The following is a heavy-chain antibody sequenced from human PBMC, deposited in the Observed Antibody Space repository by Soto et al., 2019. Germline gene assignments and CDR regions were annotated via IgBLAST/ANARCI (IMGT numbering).Heavy chain of an antibody. CDR1: GFTFSSYW. Sequence: PGGSLRLSCAASGFTFSSYWMSWVRQAPGKGLEWVANIKGSGGGKYYADSVKGRFTISRDNSKNTLYLQMNSLRAEDTAVYYCAKLDLWFGELLPHPDAFDIWGQGTMVTVSS. J-gene: IGHJ3*02. CDR3: AKLDLWFGELLPHPDAFDI. V-gene: IGHV3-7*05. D-gene: IGHD3-10*01. CDR2: IKGSGGGK.